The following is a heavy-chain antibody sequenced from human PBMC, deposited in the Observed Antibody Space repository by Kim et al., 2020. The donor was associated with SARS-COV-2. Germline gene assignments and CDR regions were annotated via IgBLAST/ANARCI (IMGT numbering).Heavy chain of an antibody. CDR3: ANVEYCSSTSCYTVGYYYYYYMEV. CDR1: GFTFSSYA. J-gene: IGHJ6*03. CDR2: ISGSGGST. Sequence: GGSLRLSCAASGFTFSSYAMSWVRQAPGKGLEWVSAISGSGGSTYYADSVKGRFTISRDNSKNTLYLQMNSLRAEDTAVYYCANVEYCSSTSCYTVGYYYYYYMEVWGKGTTVNVSS. D-gene: IGHD2-2*02. V-gene: IGHV3-23*01.